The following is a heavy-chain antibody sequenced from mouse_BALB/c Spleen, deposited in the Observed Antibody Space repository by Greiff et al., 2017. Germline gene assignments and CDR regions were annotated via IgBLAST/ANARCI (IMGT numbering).Heavy chain of an antibody. CDR1: GFAFSSYD. CDR3: ARQYYGSSWYFDV. Sequence: DVQLVESGGGLVKPGGSLKLSCAASGFAFSSYDMSWVRQTPEKRLEWVAYISSGGGSTYYPDTVKGRFTISRDNAKNTLYLQMSSLKSEDTAMYYCARQYYGSSWYFDVWGAGTTVTVSS. V-gene: IGHV5-12-1*01. J-gene: IGHJ1*01. D-gene: IGHD1-1*01. CDR2: ISSGGGST.